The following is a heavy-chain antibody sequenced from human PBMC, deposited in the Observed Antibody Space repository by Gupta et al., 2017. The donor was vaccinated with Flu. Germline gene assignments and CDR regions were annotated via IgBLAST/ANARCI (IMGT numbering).Heavy chain of an antibody. Sequence: QVQLQESGPGLVKPSATLSLTCVVSGDSVSRGYSWGWIRQPPGKGLEWIASAYHRGGIAYYNPSLKGRATSSIDTSKNQFSLSLDSVTAADTAMYFCARASSYYDSSGYFVYWGQGIRVTASS. CDR1: GDSVSRGYS. D-gene: IGHD3-22*01. J-gene: IGHJ4*02. CDR2: AYHRGGIA. CDR3: ARASSYYDSSGYFVY. V-gene: IGHV4-38-2*01.